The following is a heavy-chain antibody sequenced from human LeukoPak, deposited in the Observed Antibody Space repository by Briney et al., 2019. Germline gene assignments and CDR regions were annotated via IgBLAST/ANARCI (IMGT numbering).Heavy chain of an antibody. V-gene: IGHV4-39*07. CDR3: ARDNGGSDFDY. CDR2: IYYSGST. Sequence: PLETLSLTCTVSGGSISSSSYYWGWIRQPPGKGLEWIGSIYYSGSTYYNPSLKSRVAISVDTSKNQFSLKLSSVTAADTAVYYCARDNGGSDFDYWGQGTLVTVSS. D-gene: IGHD2-15*01. CDR1: GGSISSSSYY. J-gene: IGHJ4*02.